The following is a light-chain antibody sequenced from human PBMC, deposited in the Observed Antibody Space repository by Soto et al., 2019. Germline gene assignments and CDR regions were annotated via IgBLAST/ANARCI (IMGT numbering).Light chain of an antibody. J-gene: IGLJ2*01. CDR2: SNS. Sequence: QSVLTQPPSASGTPGQRVTISCSGSSSNIGSNTVNWYQQLPGTAPKLFIYSNSQRPSGVPDRFSGSKSGTSASLAISGLQSEDEADYYCAAWDDSLNGVVFGGGTKVTVL. CDR3: AAWDDSLNGVV. CDR1: SSNIGSNT. V-gene: IGLV1-44*01.